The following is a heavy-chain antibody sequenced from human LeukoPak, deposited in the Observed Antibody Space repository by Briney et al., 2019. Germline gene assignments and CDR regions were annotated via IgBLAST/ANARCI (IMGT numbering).Heavy chain of an antibody. CDR1: GYSFTNNW. Sequence: GESLKISCEGSGYSFTNNWIGWVRQMPGKGLEWMGTIYPGDSDTTYSPSFQGQVIISADKSISTAYLQWSNLKASDTAIYYCARAGSLGFDYWGQGTLVTVSS. V-gene: IGHV5-51*01. CDR2: IYPGDSDT. D-gene: IGHD6-13*01. CDR3: ARAGSLGFDY. J-gene: IGHJ4*02.